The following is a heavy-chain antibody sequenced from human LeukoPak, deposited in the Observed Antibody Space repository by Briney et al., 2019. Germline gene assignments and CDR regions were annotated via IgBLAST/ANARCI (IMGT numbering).Heavy chain of an antibody. J-gene: IGHJ4*02. CDR3: ARDSPNEGILWWSIDY. D-gene: IGHD2-21*01. CDR2: ISSSSSYI. CDR1: GFTFSDYY. Sequence: GGSLRLSCAASGFTFSDYYMSWIRQAPGKGLEWVSYISSSSSYIYYADSVKGRFTISRDNAKNSLYLQMNSLRAEDTAVYYCARDSPNEGILWWSIDYWGQGTLVTVSS. V-gene: IGHV3-11*06.